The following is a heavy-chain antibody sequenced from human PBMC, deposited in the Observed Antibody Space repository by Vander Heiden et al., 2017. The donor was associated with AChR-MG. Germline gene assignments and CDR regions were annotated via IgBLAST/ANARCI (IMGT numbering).Heavy chain of an antibody. Sequence: QVQLVQSGAEGKKPGSWVQVSCKASGGTFSSYASSWVRQAPGQGLEWMGRIIPILGIANYAQKFQGRVTITADKSTSTAYMELSSLRSEDTAVYYCARDLLGTGQGHFDYWGQGTLVTVSS. J-gene: IGHJ4*02. V-gene: IGHV1-69*04. CDR3: ARDLLGTGQGHFDY. CDR1: GGTFSSYA. CDR2: IIPILGIA. D-gene: IGHD7-27*01.